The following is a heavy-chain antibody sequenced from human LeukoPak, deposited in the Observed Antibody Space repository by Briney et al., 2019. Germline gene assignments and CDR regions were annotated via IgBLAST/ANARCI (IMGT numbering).Heavy chain of an antibody. V-gene: IGHV4-39*07. J-gene: IGHJ3*02. D-gene: IGHD3-22*01. CDR1: GGSISSSSYY. CDR2: IYYSGST. CDR3: ARRSSNYYDSSGYSPSRTYAFDI. Sequence: PSETLSLTCTVSGGSISSSSYYWGWIRQPPGKGLEWIGSIYYSGSTYYNPSLKSRVTISVDTSKNQFSLKLSSVTAADTAVYYCARRSSNYYDSSGYSPSRTYAFDIWGQGTMVTVSS.